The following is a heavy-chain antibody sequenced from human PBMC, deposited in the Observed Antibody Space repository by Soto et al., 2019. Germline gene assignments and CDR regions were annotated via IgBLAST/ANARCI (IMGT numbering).Heavy chain of an antibody. Sequence: QVQLVESGGGLVRPGESLRLSCTASGFALVDYMSWIRQAPGRGLEWVSYIDGSGTATYYTDSVKGRFTVSRDHAENSLYLQMNSRTAENTAVYYCARDYGNKGFDHWGMGTLVTVSS. D-gene: IGHD4-17*01. CDR2: IDGSGTAT. V-gene: IGHV3-11*01. CDR1: GFALVDY. J-gene: IGHJ4*02. CDR3: ARDYGNKGFDH.